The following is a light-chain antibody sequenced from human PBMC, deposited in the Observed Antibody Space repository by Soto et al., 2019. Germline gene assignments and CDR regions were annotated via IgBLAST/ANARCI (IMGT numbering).Light chain of an antibody. CDR2: DVN. Sequence: QSALTQPRSVSGSPGQSVTISCTGTSSDVGAYDHVSWYQQHPGKAPKLMIHDVNQRPSGVPDRLSGSKSGNTASLTISGLQAEDEADYYCCSFAAMSGYVFGTGTKVT. CDR3: CSFAAMSGYV. CDR1: SSDVGAYDH. J-gene: IGLJ1*01. V-gene: IGLV2-11*01.